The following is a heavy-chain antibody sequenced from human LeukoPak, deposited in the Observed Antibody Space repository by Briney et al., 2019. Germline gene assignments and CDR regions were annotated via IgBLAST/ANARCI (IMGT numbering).Heavy chain of an antibody. CDR1: GYTFTSYD. CDR2: MNPNSGNT. J-gene: IGHJ3*02. Sequence: GASVKVSCKASGYTFTSYDINWVRQATGQGLEWMGWMNPNSGNTGYAQKFQGRVTMTTDTSTSTAYMELRSLRSDDTAVYYCARRSQYSSSSGAFDIWGQGTMVTVSS. V-gene: IGHV1-8*01. D-gene: IGHD6-6*01. CDR3: ARRSQYSSSSGAFDI.